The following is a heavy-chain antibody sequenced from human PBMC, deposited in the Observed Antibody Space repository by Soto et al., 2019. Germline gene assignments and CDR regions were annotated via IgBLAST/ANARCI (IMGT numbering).Heavy chain of an antibody. CDR3: ARSGGGSGWL. CDR2: IYSSGST. J-gene: IGHJ4*02. Sequence: SEPLSLTCTVSGDSVNTGDRYWSWIRQPPGKALEWIAYIYSSGSTKYNPSLKSRVTISRDTSKNQFSLKMTSVTAEDTAVYYCARSGGGSGWLGGQGTLVTVSS. CDR1: GDSVNTGDRY. V-gene: IGHV4-61*08. D-gene: IGHD6-19*01.